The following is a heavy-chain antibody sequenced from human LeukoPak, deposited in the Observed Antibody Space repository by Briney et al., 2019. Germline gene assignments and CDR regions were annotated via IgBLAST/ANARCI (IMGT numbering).Heavy chain of an antibody. CDR3: ARDSCSGGGCHYWYFDL. Sequence: SVKVSCKASGCTFSSYAVSWVRQAPGQGLEWMGGIIPYFGTANYAQKFQGRVTITADKSTSTAYVELRSLRSEDTAVYYCARDSCSGGGCHYWYFDLWGRGTLVTVSS. V-gene: IGHV1-69*06. CDR2: IIPYFGTA. J-gene: IGHJ2*01. CDR1: GCTFSSYA. D-gene: IGHD2-15*01.